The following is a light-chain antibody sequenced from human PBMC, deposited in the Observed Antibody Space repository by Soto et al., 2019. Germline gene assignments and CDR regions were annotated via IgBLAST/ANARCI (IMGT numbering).Light chain of an antibody. CDR1: QDISKF. J-gene: IGKJ2*01. CDR2: DAS. V-gene: IGKV1-33*01. CDR3: QQYDNLPYT. Sequence: DIPMTQSPSSLSASVGDRVTITCQASQDISKFLEWYQQKPGKAPKLLIYDASILIRGVPSRYSGSGSGTDFTFTISSLQPEDFATYYCQQYDNLPYTFGQGTKLEI.